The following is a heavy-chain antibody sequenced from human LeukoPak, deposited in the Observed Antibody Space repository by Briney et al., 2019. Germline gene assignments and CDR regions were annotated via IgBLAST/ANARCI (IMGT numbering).Heavy chain of an antibody. CDR2: IYYSGST. CDR3: ARLRDYGGNSESSDAFDI. J-gene: IGHJ3*02. CDR1: GGSISSSSYY. V-gene: IGHV4-39*01. Sequence: SETLSLTCTVSGGSISSSSYYWGWIRPPPGKGLEWIGSIYYSGSTYYNPSLKSRVTISVDTSKNQFSLKLSSVTAADTAVYYCARLRDYGGNSESSDAFDIWGQGTMVTVSS. D-gene: IGHD4-23*01.